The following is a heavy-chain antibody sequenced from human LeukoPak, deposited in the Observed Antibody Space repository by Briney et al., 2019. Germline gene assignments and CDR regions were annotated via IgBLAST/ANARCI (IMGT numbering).Heavy chain of an antibody. Sequence: KTGGSLRLSCAASGFTFSSYSMNWVRQAPGKGLEWVSSISSSSSYIYYADSVKGRFTISRDNAKNSLYLQMNSLRAEDTAVYYCAKDVGEYCSGGSCTACDYWGQGTLVTVSS. CDR2: ISSSSSYI. D-gene: IGHD2-15*01. V-gene: IGHV3-21*01. CDR1: GFTFSSYS. J-gene: IGHJ4*02. CDR3: AKDVGEYCSGGSCTACDY.